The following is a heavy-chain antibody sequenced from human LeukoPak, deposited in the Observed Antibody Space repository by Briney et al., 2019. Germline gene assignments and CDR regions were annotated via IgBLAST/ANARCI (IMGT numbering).Heavy chain of an antibody. Sequence: GASVTVSCKASGGTFSSYTISWVRQAPGQGLEWMGRIIPILGIANYAQKFQGRVTITADKSTSTAYMELSSLRSEDTAVYYCARLAEYYGMDVWGQGTTVTVSS. CDR1: GGTFSSYT. V-gene: IGHV1-69*02. D-gene: IGHD3-3*02. J-gene: IGHJ6*02. CDR3: ARLAEYYGMDV. CDR2: IIPILGIA.